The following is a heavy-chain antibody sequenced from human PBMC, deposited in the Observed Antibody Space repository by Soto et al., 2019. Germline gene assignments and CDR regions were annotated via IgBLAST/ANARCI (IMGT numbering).Heavy chain of an antibody. J-gene: IGHJ4*02. D-gene: IGHD6-19*01. CDR3: ASGSLGSGWFD. CDR1: GFIVSRNY. CDR2: LTTGGDT. V-gene: IGHV3-53*01. Sequence: VQLVESGGGLIQPGRSLRLSCAASGFIVSRNYMSWVRQAPGKGLEWVSSLTTGGDTFNADSVKGRFSISRDNSRNTGYLQITSRRVEDPAVYFCASGSLGSGWFDWGQGTLVAVSS.